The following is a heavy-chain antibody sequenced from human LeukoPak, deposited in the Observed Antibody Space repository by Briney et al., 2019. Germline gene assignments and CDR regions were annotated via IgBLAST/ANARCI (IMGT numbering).Heavy chain of an antibody. J-gene: IGHJ6*02. V-gene: IGHV3-30-3*01. CDR1: GFTFSSYA. CDR3: ARAAYHYGMDV. CDR2: ISYDGSNK. Sequence: GRSLRLSCAAPGFTFSSYAMHWVRQAPGKGLEWVAVISYDGSNKYYADSVKGRFTISRDNSKNTLYLQMNSLRAEDTAVYYCARAAYHYGMDVWGQGTTVTVSS.